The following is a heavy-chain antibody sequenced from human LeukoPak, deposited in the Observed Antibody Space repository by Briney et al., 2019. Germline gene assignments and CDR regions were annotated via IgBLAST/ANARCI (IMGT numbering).Heavy chain of an antibody. Sequence: GGSLRLSCAASGFTFSGSAMHWVRQAPGKGLEWVGFIRSKAYGGTTEYAASVKGRFTISRDDSKSIAYLQMNSLKTEDTAVYYCTRGYSYDPFDYWGQGTLVTVSS. J-gene: IGHJ4*02. D-gene: IGHD5-18*01. V-gene: IGHV3-49*04. CDR2: IRSKAYGGTT. CDR3: TRGYSYDPFDY. CDR1: GFTFSGSA.